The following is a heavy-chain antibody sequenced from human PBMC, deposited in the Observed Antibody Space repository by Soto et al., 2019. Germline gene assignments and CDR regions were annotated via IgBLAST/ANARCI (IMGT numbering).Heavy chain of an antibody. V-gene: IGHV1-69*02. D-gene: IGHD2-15*01. CDR3: ARSRDCSGGSCYYYYYYMDV. J-gene: IGHJ6*03. Sequence: QVQLVQSGAEVKKPGSSVKVSCKASGGTFSSYTISWVRQAPGQGLEWMGRIIPILGIANYAQKFQGRVTITADKSTSTAYMELSRLRSEDTAVYYCARSRDCSGGSCYYYYYYMDVWGKGTTVTVSS. CDR2: IIPILGIA. CDR1: GGTFSSYT.